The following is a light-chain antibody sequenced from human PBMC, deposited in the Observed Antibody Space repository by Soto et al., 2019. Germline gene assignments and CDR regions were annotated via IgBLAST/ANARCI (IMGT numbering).Light chain of an antibody. Sequence: EVVVTQSPATLSVSPGERVTLSCRASQSVDSDVAWFQHKPGQAPRLLIYGASTRAAGIPGRFSGSGYETDFTFTISSLEPEYSATYFCQQYNTWVRGTFGQGTKLEIK. V-gene: IGKV3-15*01. J-gene: IGKJ2*01. CDR2: GAS. CDR3: QQYNTWVRGT. CDR1: QSVDSD.